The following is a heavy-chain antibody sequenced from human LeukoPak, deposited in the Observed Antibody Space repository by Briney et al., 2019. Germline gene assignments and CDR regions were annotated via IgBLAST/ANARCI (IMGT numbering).Heavy chain of an antibody. D-gene: IGHD4-17*01. CDR2: ISSSSTI. CDR1: GFTFSSYS. V-gene: IGHV3-48*01. CDR3: ARDRGGTTVTYFVDN. Sequence: PGGSLRLSCEASGFTFSSYSMYWVRQAPGKGLEWISYISSSSTIYSSDSVKGRFTISRDNAKNSMYLQMNSLRVEDTAVYYCARDRGGTTVTYFVDNWGQGTLVTVSS. J-gene: IGHJ4*02.